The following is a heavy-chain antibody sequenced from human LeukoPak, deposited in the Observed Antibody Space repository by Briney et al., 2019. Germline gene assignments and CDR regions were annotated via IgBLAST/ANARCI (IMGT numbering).Heavy chain of an antibody. D-gene: IGHD3-16*02. V-gene: IGHV3-48*03. CDR3: ARHGAFGGVIGEYYFDY. Sequence: PGGSLRLSCSASGFTFSSYEMNWVRQAPGKGREWVSYISSSGSTIYYADSVKGRFTISRDNAKNSLYLQMNSLRAEDTALYYCARHGAFGGVIGEYYFDYWGQGTLVTVSS. CDR2: ISSSGSTI. J-gene: IGHJ4*02. CDR1: GFTFSSYE.